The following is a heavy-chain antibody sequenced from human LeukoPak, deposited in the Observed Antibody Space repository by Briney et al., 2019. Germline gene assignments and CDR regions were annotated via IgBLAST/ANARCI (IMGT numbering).Heavy chain of an antibody. J-gene: IGHJ3*02. CDR2: IIPIFGTA. V-gene: IGHV1-69*05. Sequence: ASVKVSCKASGGTFSSYAISWVRQAPGQGLEWMGGIIPIFGTANYAQKFQGRVTITTDESTSTAYMELSSLRSGDTAVYYCARDTGDAFDIWGQGTMVTVSS. CDR3: ARDTGDAFDI. CDR1: GGTFSSYA. D-gene: IGHD4-11*01.